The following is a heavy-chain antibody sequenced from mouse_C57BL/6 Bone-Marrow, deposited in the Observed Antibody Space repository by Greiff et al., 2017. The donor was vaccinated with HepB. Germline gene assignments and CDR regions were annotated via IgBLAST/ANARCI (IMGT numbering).Heavy chain of an antibody. J-gene: IGHJ4*01. CDR2: ISNGGGST. Sequence: DVKLVESGGGLVQPGGSLKLSCAASGFTFSDYYMYWVRQTPEKRLEWVAYISNGGGSTYYPDTVKGRFTISRDNAKNTLYLQMSRLKSEDTAMYYCARHMIKDYYAMDYWGQGTSVTVSS. V-gene: IGHV5-12*01. CDR3: ARHMIKDYYAMDY. D-gene: IGHD2-4*01. CDR1: GFTFSDYY.